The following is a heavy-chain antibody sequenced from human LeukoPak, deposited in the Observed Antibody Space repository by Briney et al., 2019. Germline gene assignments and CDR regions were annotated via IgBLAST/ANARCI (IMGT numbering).Heavy chain of an antibody. CDR1: GYTFTGYY. CDR2: INPNSGGT. Sequence: ASVKVSCKASGYTFTGYYMHWVRQAPGQGLEWMGWINPNSGGTNYAQTFQGRVTMTRDTSITTAYLELSRLRSDDTAVYYCARIGYNHYFDYWGQGTLVTVSS. J-gene: IGHJ4*02. CDR3: ARIGYNHYFDY. D-gene: IGHD1-14*01. V-gene: IGHV1-2*02.